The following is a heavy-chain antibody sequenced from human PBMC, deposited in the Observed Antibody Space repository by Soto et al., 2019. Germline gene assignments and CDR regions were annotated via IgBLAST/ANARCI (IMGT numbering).Heavy chain of an antibody. CDR1: GGSISSGGYY. Sequence: SETLSLTCTVSGGSISSGGYYWSWIRQHPGKSLEWIGYIYYSGSTYYNPSLKSRVTISVDTSKNQFSLKLSSVTAADTAVYYCARGGRDLFDPWGQGTLVTVSS. D-gene: IGHD2-21*02. V-gene: IGHV4-31*03. CDR3: ARGGRDLFDP. J-gene: IGHJ5*02. CDR2: IYYSGST.